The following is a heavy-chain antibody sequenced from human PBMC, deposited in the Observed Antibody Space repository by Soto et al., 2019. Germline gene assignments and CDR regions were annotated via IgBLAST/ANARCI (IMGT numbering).Heavy chain of an antibody. CDR3: ARAGTMMKYDY. CDR1: GGSINSGGYS. CDR2: IYHSGST. V-gene: IGHV4-30-2*01. D-gene: IGHD3-22*01. J-gene: IGHJ4*02. Sequence: LSLTCAVSGGSINSGGYSWSWIRQPPGKGLEWIGYIYHSGSTYYNPSLKSRVTISVDRSKNQFSLKLSSVTAADTAVYYCARAGTMMKYDYWGQGTLVTVSS.